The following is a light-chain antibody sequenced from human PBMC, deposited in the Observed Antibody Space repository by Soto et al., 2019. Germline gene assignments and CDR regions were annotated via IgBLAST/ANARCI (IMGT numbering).Light chain of an antibody. J-gene: IGLJ3*02. CDR2: DNH. Sequence: QSVLTQPPSVSAAPGQRGTISCSGTSSNVGDNFVSWYQQPPEAAPKLLIYDNHKRPSGIPDRFSGSKSGTSATLGITGLQTGDEADYCCATWEGSLSVVVFGGGTKLTVL. CDR3: ATWEGSLSVVV. V-gene: IGLV1-51*01. CDR1: SSNVGDNF.